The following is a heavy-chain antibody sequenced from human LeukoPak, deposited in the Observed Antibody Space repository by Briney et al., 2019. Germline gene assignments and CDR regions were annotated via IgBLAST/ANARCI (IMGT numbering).Heavy chain of an antibody. CDR2: LYTGGST. CDR1: GFTVSSSY. CDR3: ARDAGAATVTTACFDY. D-gene: IGHD4-17*01. Sequence: GGSLRLSCAASGFTVSSSYMNWVRQAPGKGLEWVSVLYTGGSTNYADSVKGRFTISRDNSKNSLYLQMNSLRAEDTAVYYCARDAGAATVTTACFDYWGQGTLVTVSS. J-gene: IGHJ4*02. V-gene: IGHV3-53*01.